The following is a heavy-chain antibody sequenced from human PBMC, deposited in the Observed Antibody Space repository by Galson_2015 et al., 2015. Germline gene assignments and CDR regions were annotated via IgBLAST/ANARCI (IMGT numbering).Heavy chain of an antibody. V-gene: IGHV3-48*04. CDR3: TRVRSQFCSRFDP. J-gene: IGHJ5*02. CDR1: GFTFSNYG. D-gene: IGHD2/OR15-2a*01. Sequence: SLRLSCAGSGFTFSNYGMNWVRQAPGMGLEWVAYIRSGGSNKYYADSVKGRFTISRDNAKNSVHLQMNILRVEDTAVYYCTRVRSQFCSRFDPWGQGTLVTVSS. CDR2: IRSGGSNK.